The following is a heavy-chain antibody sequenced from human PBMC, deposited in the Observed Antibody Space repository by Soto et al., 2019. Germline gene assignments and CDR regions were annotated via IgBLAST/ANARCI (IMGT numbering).Heavy chain of an antibody. CDR2: ISGSSAYK. Sequence: QVQLVESGGGLVKPGGSLRLSCAASGFTFSDYYMNWIRQAPGKGLEWVSYISGSSAYKNYADSMQGRFTVTRDNAQNSLYLQMNSLTVEDTAIYYCARDRGPGGIAAGAFDIWGQGTVVTVSS. V-gene: IGHV3-11*06. J-gene: IGHJ3*02. D-gene: IGHD6-25*01. CDR1: GFTFSDYY. CDR3: ARDRGPGGIAAGAFDI.